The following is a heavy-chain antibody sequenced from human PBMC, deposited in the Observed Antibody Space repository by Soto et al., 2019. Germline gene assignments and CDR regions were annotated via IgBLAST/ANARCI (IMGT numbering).Heavy chain of an antibody. Sequence: RGSLRLSCAASGFTFSSYSMNWVRQAPGKGLEWVSYISSSSSTIYYADSVKGRFTISRDNAKNSLYLQMNSLRDEDTAVYYCARDQSGPKWIYYGMDVWGQGTTVTVSS. CDR2: ISSSSSTI. CDR1: GFTFSSYS. D-gene: IGHD2-2*03. CDR3: ARDQSGPKWIYYGMDV. J-gene: IGHJ6*02. V-gene: IGHV3-48*02.